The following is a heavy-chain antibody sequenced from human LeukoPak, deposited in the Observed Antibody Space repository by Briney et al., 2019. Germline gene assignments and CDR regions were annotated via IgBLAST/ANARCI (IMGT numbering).Heavy chain of an antibody. CDR3: EKDRIVWGIYYYIAV. D-gene: IGHD3-16*01. V-gene: IGHV3-23*01. CDR1: GFTFSSHA. CDR2: MSGSGIYT. Sequence: GGSLRLSCAASGFTFSSHAMNWVRQAPGKGLGWVSGMSGSGIYTYYADSVKGRFIISRDNSKNTLYLQMNSLRAEDTAIYYWEKDRIVWGIYYYIAVGGQEPLVTFS. J-gene: IGHJ4*02.